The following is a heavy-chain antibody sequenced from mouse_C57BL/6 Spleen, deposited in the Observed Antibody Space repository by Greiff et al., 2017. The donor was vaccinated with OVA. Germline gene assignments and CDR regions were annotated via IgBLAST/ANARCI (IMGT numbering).Heavy chain of an antibody. CDR3: AKGDYYGSHFDY. V-gene: IGHV5-16*01. Sequence: VTLVESEGGLVQPGSSMQLSCTASGFTFSDYYMAWVRQAPEKGLEWVGTINSDGSSTYYLASLKSRFLISRDNANNILYLQMSSLNTEVTATYYCAKGDYYGSHFDYWGKGTTLTVSS. CDR2: INSDGSST. CDR1: GFTFSDYY. J-gene: IGHJ2*01. D-gene: IGHD1-1*01.